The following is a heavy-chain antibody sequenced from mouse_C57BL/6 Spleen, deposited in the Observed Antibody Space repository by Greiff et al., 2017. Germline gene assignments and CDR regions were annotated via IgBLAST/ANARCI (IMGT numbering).Heavy chain of an antibody. CDR1: GYAFSSYW. Sequence: VQLQQSGAELVKPGASAKISCKASGYAFSSYWMNWVKQRPGKGLEWIGQIYPGDGDTNYNGKFKGKATLTADKSSSTAYMQLSSLTSEDSAVYVCARWGDGTGYFDVWGTGTTVTVSS. CDR2: IYPGDGDT. D-gene: IGHD2-1*01. J-gene: IGHJ1*03. V-gene: IGHV1-80*01. CDR3: ARWGDGTGYFDV.